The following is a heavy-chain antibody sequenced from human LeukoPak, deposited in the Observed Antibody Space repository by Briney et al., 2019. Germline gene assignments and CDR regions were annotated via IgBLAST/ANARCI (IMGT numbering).Heavy chain of an antibody. V-gene: IGHV4-39*01. CDR3: ARGPLGYGSGSYRIFGNWFDP. Sequence: SETLSLTCTVSGGSISSSNYYWGWIRQPPGKGLEWIGSFYYSGSTYYNPSLKSRVTISVDTSKNQFSLKLSSVTAADTAVYYCARGPLGYGSGSYRIFGNWFDPWGQGTLVTVSS. J-gene: IGHJ5*02. CDR2: FYYSGST. CDR1: GGSISSSNYY. D-gene: IGHD3-10*01.